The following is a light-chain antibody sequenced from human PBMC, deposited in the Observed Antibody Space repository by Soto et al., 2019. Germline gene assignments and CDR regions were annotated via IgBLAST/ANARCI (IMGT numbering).Light chain of an antibody. CDR3: HQSSHSPRT. Sequence: EIVLTQTPGTLSLSPGDSATLSCSASQTVTNNYLAWYQQKPGQAPRLLISGASIRAPGIPDRFSGSGSGTDFTLTISRLEPEDFAVYYCHQSSHSPRTFGQGTKVDI. CDR1: QTVTNNY. V-gene: IGKV3-20*01. CDR2: GAS. J-gene: IGKJ1*01.